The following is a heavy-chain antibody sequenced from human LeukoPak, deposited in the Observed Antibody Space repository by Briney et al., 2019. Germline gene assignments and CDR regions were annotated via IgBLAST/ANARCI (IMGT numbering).Heavy chain of an antibody. CDR3: AKEKTPMVRGVIDY. CDR2: ISGSGGGT. CDR1: GISFSIYA. D-gene: IGHD3-10*01. Sequence: GGSLRLSCAASGISFSIYAMNWVRQAPGKGLEWVSGISGSGGGTYYADSVKGRFTVSRDNSKNTLYLQMNSLRAEDTAVYYCAKEKTPMVRGVIDYWGQGTLVTVSS. V-gene: IGHV3-23*01. J-gene: IGHJ4*02.